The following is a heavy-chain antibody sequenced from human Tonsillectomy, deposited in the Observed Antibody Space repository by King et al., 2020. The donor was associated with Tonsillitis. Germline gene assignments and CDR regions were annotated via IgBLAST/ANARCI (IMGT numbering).Heavy chain of an antibody. J-gene: IGHJ5*02. CDR2: INHSGST. CDR1: GGSFSGYY. CDR3: ASLAYPTAVAAHT. Sequence: VQLQQWGAGLLKPSETLSLTCAVYGGSFSGYYWSWIRQPPGKGLEWIGEINHSGSTSYNPSLKSRVTISVDTSKNQFSLKLSSVTAADTAVFYCASLAYPTAVAAHTWGQGTLVTVSS. V-gene: IGHV4-34*01. D-gene: IGHD6-19*01.